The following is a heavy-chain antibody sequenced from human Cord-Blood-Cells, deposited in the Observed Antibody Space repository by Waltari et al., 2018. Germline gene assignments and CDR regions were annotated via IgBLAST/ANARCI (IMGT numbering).Heavy chain of an antibody. V-gene: IGHV3-48*02. Sequence: EVQLVESGGGLVQHGGCLRLSCSASGLTFSSHSVNWVRQAPGKGLEWVSYISSSSSTIYYADSVKGRFTISRDNAKNSLYLQMNSLRDEDTAVYYCARDLGLGDAFDIWGQGTMVTVSS. CDR2: ISSSSSTI. D-gene: IGHD6-19*01. CDR1: GLTFSSHS. CDR3: ARDLGLGDAFDI. J-gene: IGHJ3*02.